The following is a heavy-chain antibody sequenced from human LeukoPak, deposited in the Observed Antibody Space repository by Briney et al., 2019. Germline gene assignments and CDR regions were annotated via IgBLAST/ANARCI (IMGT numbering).Heavy chain of an antibody. CDR1: GYTFTGYY. D-gene: IGHD1-1*01. Sequence: GESLKISCKASGYTFTGYYMHWVRQAPGQGLEWMGWINPNSGGTNYAQKFQGWVTMTRDTSISTAYMELSRLRSDDTAVYYCARDGVQLELGYYYGMDVWGQGTTVTVSS. V-gene: IGHV1-2*04. J-gene: IGHJ6*02. CDR2: INPNSGGT. CDR3: ARDGVQLELGYYYGMDV.